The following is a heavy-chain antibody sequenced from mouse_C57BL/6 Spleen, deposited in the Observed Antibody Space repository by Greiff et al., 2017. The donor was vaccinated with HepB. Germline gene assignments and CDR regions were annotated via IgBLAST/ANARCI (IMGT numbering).Heavy chain of an antibody. V-gene: IGHV5-6*01. Sequence: EVQGVESGGDLVKPGGSLKLSCAASGFTFSSYGMSWVRQTPDKRLEWVATISSGGSYTYYPDSVKGRFTIYRDNAKNTLYLQMSSLKSEDTAMYYCARREVDYWGQGTTLTVSS. J-gene: IGHJ2*01. CDR3: ARREVDY. CDR1: GFTFSSYG. CDR2: ISSGGSYT.